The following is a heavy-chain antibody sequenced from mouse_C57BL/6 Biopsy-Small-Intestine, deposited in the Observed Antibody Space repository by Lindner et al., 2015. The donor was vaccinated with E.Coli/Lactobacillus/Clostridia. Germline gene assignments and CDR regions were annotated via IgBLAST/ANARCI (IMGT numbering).Heavy chain of an antibody. CDR2: FFPGGGYT. J-gene: IGHJ4*01. V-gene: IGHV1-63*02. CDR3: ARNDYDVFYAMDY. Sequence: VQLQESGAELVRPGTSVKMSCKAAGYTFTNYWISWVKQRPGHGLEWIGDFFPGGGYTNYNEKFKGKATLTADTSSSTAYMQLSSLTSEGSAVYFCARNDYDVFYAMDYWGQGTSVTVSS. D-gene: IGHD2-4*01. CDR1: GYTFTNYW.